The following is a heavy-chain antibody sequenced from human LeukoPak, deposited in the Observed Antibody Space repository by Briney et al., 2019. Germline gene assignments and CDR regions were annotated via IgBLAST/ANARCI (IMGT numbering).Heavy chain of an antibody. D-gene: IGHD3-16*02. CDR1: GFTVSSNY. V-gene: IGHV3-66*01. CDR2: IYSGGST. J-gene: IGHJ4*02. Sequence: GGSLRLSCAASGFTVSSNYMSWVRQAPGKGLEWVSVIYSGGSTYYADSVKGRFTTSRDNSKNTLYLRMNSLRAEDTAVYYCARGPPESYYFDYWGQGTLVTVSS. CDR3: ARGPPESYYFDY.